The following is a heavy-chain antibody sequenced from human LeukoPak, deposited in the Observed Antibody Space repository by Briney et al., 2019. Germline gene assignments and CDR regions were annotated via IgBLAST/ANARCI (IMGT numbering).Heavy chain of an antibody. CDR2: INSDGNST. D-gene: IGHD3-3*01. CDR3: ARDWSYDFWSGYYMED. Sequence: GGSLRLSCAASGFTFSNYWMHWVRQAPGKGLVWVSRINSDGNSTSYADSVKGRFTISRDKAKNTLYLQINSLRAEDTAVYYCARDWSYDFWSGYYMEDWGQGTLVTVSS. CDR1: GFTFSNYW. J-gene: IGHJ4*02. V-gene: IGHV3-74*01.